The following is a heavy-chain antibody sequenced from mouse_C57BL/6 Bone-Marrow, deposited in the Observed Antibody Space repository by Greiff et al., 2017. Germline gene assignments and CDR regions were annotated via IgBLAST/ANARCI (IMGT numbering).Heavy chain of an antibody. J-gene: IGHJ2*01. CDR3: AVITTVVAPAD. CDR1: GYAFSSSW. D-gene: IGHD1-1*01. Sequence: QVQLQQSGPELVKPGASVKISCKASGYAFSSSWMNWVKQRPGKGLEWIGRIYPGDGDTNYNGKFKGNATLTADKSSSTAYLQLSSLTSEDSAVYFCAVITTVVAPADWGQGTTLTVSS. V-gene: IGHV1-82*01. CDR2: IYPGDGDT.